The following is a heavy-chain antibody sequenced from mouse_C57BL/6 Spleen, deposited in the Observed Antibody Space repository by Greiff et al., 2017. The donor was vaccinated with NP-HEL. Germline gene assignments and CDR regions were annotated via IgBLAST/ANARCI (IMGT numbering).Heavy chain of an antibody. CDR2: INPYNGGT. D-gene: IGHD1-1*01. Sequence: VQLQQSGPVLVKPGASVKMSCKASGYTFTDYYMNWVKQSHGKSLEWIGVINPYNGGTSYNQKFKGKATLTVDKSSSTAYMELNSLTSEDSAVYYCARRGLVATSNWEFAYWGQGTLVTVSA. CDR1: GYTFTDYY. CDR3: ARRGLVATSNWEFAY. V-gene: IGHV1-19*01. J-gene: IGHJ3*01.